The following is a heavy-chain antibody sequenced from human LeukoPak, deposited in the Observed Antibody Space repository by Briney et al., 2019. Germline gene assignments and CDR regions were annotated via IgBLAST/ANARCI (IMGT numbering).Heavy chain of an antibody. CDR2: IYHSGST. CDR1: GYSISSGYY. J-gene: IGHJ3*02. Sequence: SETLSLTCTVSGYSISSGYYWGWIRQPPGKGLEWIGSIYHSGSTYYNPSLKSRVTISVDTSKNQFSLKLSSVTAADTALYYCARPNLAVAGIFGAFDIWGQGTMVTVSS. CDR3: ARPNLAVAGIFGAFDI. V-gene: IGHV4-38-2*02. D-gene: IGHD6-19*01.